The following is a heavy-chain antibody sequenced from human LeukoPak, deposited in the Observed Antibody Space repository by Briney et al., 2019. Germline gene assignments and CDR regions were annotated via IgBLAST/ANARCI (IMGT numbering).Heavy chain of an antibody. CDR1: GFAFSTYG. V-gene: IGHV3-33*01. J-gene: IGHJ6*02. D-gene: IGHD1-14*01. Sequence: PGGSLRLSCAAAGFAFSTYGMHWVRQSPGKGLEWVAVIWYEGSNKYYADSVKGRFTISRDNSKNTLYLQMNSLRAEDTAVYYCARGGPPAYGYHRDGDYYYGMDVWGQGTTVTVSS. CDR2: IWYEGSNK. CDR3: ARGGPPAYGYHRDGDYYYGMDV.